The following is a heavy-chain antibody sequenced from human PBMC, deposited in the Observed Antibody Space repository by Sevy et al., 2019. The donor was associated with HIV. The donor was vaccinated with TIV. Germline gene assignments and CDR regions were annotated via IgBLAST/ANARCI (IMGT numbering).Heavy chain of an antibody. Sequence: GGSLRLSCAASGFTLSNCNMNWVRQAPGKGLEWISYIRSGDDTIYYAQSVKGRFTFSRDNAMNSLYLQMDSLTDEDTAVYYCAKDRWDTTSPSRALDFWGQGTLVTVSS. J-gene: IGHJ4*02. V-gene: IGHV3-48*02. CDR3: AKDRWDTTSPSRALDF. CDR1: GFTLSNCN. CDR2: IRSGDDTI. D-gene: IGHD1-26*01.